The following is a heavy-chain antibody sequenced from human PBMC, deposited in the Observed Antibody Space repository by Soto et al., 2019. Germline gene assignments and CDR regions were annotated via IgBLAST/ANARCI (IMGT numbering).Heavy chain of an antibody. D-gene: IGHD3-16*01. Sequence: PSETLSLTCAVSGGSISSSNWWSWVRQPPGKGLEWIGEIYHSGSTNYNPSLKSRVTISVDKSKNQFSLKLSSVTAADTAVYYCARDFLGGQAGSTHDYWGQGTLVTVSS. J-gene: IGHJ4*02. CDR3: ARDFLGGQAGSTHDY. V-gene: IGHV4-4*02. CDR2: IYHSGST. CDR1: GGSISSSNW.